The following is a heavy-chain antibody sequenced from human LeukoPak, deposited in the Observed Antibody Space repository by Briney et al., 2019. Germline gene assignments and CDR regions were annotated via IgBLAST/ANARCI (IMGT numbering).Heavy chain of an antibody. Sequence: SCKASGYTFTSYYMHWVRQAPGKGLEWVAVISYDGSNKYYADSVKGRFTISRDNSKNTLYLQMNSLRAEDTAVYYCARVVWDDYKTANWFDPWGQGTLVTVSS. CDR3: ARVVWDDYKTANWFDP. D-gene: IGHD5-24*01. CDR1: GYTFTSYY. CDR2: ISYDGSNK. V-gene: IGHV3-30*04. J-gene: IGHJ5*02.